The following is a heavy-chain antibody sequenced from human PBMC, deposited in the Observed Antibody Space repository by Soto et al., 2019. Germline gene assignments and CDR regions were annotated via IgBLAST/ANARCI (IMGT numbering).Heavy chain of an antibody. V-gene: IGHV4-61*08. D-gene: IGHD2-2*02. CDR3: ARIPVDTYMTYWFDV. Sequence: PSETLSLTCTVSGDSVTSGDYHWSWIRQPPGKGLEWIGYIYYSGNTNYTPSLKSRVAISLDTSHNQFSLKLSSVTAADTAVYFCARIPVDTYMTYWFDVWGQGTLVTVSS. CDR2: IYYSGNT. CDR1: GDSVTSGDYH. J-gene: IGHJ5*01.